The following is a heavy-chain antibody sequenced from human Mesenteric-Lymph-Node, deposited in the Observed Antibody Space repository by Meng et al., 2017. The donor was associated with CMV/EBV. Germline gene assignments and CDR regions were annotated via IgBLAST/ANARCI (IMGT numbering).Heavy chain of an antibody. CDR3: ARDTYSSSPAYYGMDV. CDR1: GFTFRRYA. CDR2: ISSSSSYI. J-gene: IGHJ6*02. D-gene: IGHD6-6*01. Sequence: GESLKISCEASGFTFRRYAMNWVRQAPGKGLEWVSSISSSSSYIYYADSVKGRFTISRDNAKNSLYLQMNSLRAEDTAVYYCARDTYSSSPAYYGMDVWGQGTTVTVSS. V-gene: IGHV3-21*01.